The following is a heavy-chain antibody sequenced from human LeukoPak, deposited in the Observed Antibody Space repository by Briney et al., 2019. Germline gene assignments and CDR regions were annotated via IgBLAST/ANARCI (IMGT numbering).Heavy chain of an antibody. CDR2: ISGSGDNT. D-gene: IGHD1-26*01. CDR3: AKRTVGVFDY. Sequence: GGSLRLSCAASGFTFSSYVMNWVRQAPGKGLEWVSTISGSGDNTYYADSVKGRFTISRDNSKNTLYLQMNSLRAEDTAVYYCAKRTVGVFDYWGQGTLVTVSS. CDR1: GFTFSSYV. V-gene: IGHV3-23*01. J-gene: IGHJ4*02.